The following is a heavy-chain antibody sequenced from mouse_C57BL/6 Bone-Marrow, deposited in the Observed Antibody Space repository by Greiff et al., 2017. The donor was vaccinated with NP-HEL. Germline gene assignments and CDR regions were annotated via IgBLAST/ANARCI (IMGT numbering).Heavy chain of an antibody. CDR2: IYPRSGNT. V-gene: IGHV1-81*01. J-gene: IGHJ4*01. CDR3: ARCPLYDGYYDYAMDY. CDR1: GYTFTSYG. Sequence: VQLQQSGAELARPGASVTLSCKASGYTFTSYGISWVKQRTGQGLAWIGEIYPRSGNTYYNEKFKGKATLTADKSSSTAYMELRSLTSEDSAVYFCARCPLYDGYYDYAMDYWGQGTSVTVSS. D-gene: IGHD2-3*01.